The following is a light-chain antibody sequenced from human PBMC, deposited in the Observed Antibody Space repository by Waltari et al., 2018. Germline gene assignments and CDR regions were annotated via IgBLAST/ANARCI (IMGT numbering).Light chain of an antibody. J-gene: IGKJ1*01. CDR1: QSLFYSTYNQNY. V-gene: IGKV4-1*01. Sequence: DIVMTQSPHSLAVSLGERATIRRKSSQSLFYSTYNQNYLAWYQQKPGQPPELLIYWASTRESGVPDRFSGSGSGTDFTLTISSLQAEDVAFYYCQQYYSSPWTFGQGTKVEVK. CDR2: WAS. CDR3: QQYYSSPWT.